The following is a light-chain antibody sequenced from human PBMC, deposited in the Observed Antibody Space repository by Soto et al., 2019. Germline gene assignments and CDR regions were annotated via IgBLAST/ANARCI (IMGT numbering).Light chain of an antibody. CDR2: GAS. V-gene: IGKV1-5*03. J-gene: IGKJ1*01. Sequence: DIQMTQSPSTLSASVGDRVTITCRASQSIITWLAWYQQKPGQAPKLLIFGASNLQSGVPLRYRGSGSGTDFTLTISSLQPDDFATYYCQQYNTYPGTFGQGTKVEI. CDR3: QQYNTYPGT. CDR1: QSIITW.